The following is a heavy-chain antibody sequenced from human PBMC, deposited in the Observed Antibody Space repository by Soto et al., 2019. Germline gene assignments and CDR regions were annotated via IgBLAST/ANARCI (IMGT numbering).Heavy chain of an antibody. D-gene: IGHD3-10*01. CDR2: ISAYNGNT. CDR3: ARDGPTNYYASARTYYYAMDV. J-gene: IGHJ6*02. V-gene: IGHV1-18*01. CDR1: GYTFTSYG. Sequence: QVQLVQSGAEVKKPGASVKVSCKASGYTFTSYGISWVRQAPGQGLEWMGWISAYNGNTNYAQKFQGRVTMTTDTSTSPAHMELRSLRSDDTAVYYCARDGPTNYYASARTYYYAMDVWGQGTTVTVSS.